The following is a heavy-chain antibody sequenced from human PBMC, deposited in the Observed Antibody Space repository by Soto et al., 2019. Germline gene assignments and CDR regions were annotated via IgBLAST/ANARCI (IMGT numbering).Heavy chain of an antibody. D-gene: IGHD2-2*01. CDR2: INPDNGNT. CDR3: ARGIATGQLNP. Sequence: ASVKVSCKASGYTFTRYTMNWVRQAPGQRLEWMGWINPDNGNTKSSQKFQDRVIITRDTSASTAYMDLSSLRSEDTAVYYCARGIATGQLNPWGQGTLVTVSS. V-gene: IGHV1-3*01. CDR1: GYTFTRYT. J-gene: IGHJ5*02.